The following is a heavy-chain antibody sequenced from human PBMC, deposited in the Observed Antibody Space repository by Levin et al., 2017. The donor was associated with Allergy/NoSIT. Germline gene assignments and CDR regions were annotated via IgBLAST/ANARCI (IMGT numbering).Heavy chain of an antibody. V-gene: IGHV4-30-4*01. J-gene: IGHJ4*02. CDR1: GGSISSGDYY. D-gene: IGHD3-10*01. CDR3: ANSRGDY. Sequence: SETLSLTCTVSGGSISSGDYYWSWIRQSPGKGLEWIGYIFYSGSTYYNSSLKSRVTISVDTSKNQFSLKLSSVTAADTAVYYCANSRGDYWGQGTLVTVSS. CDR2: IFYSGST.